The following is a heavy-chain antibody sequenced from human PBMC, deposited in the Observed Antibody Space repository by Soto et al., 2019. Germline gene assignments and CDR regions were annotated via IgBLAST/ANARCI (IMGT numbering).Heavy chain of an antibody. D-gene: IGHD2-8*01. Sequence: SVKGSCKASGGTFSSYAISWVRQAPGQGLEWMGGIIPIFGTANYAQKFQGRVTITADESTSTAYMGLSSLRSEDTAVYYCARNGRSLACMDVWGQGTTVTVS. CDR3: ARNGRSLACMDV. J-gene: IGHJ6*02. CDR1: GGTFSSYA. CDR2: IIPIFGTA. V-gene: IGHV1-69*13.